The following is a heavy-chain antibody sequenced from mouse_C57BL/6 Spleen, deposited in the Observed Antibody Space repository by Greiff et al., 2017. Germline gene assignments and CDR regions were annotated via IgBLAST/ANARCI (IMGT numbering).Heavy chain of an antibody. CDR2: ISSGSSTI. CDR1: GFTFSDYG. J-gene: IGHJ2*01. D-gene: IGHD2-1*01. CDR3: ARRTPLYYGICDY. V-gene: IGHV5-17*01. Sequence: EVKVVESGGGLVKPGGSLKLSCAASGFTFSDYGMHWVRQAPEKGLEWVAYISSGSSTIYYADTVKGRFTISRDKAKHTLFLQMTSLRSEDTAMYYCARRTPLYYGICDYWGQGTTLTVSS.